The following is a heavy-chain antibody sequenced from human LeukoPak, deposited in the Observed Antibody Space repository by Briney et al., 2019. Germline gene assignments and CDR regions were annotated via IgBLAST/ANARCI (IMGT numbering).Heavy chain of an antibody. CDR3: ARDGDATYYYGSGSVTKVDYFDY. D-gene: IGHD3-10*01. V-gene: IGHV3-23*01. CDR1: GFTFSSYW. CDR2: ISGSGGST. J-gene: IGHJ4*01. Sequence: GGSLRLSCAASGFTFSSYWMSWVRQAPGKGLEWVSAISGSGGSTYYADSVKGRFTISRDNSKNTLYLQMDSLRAEDTAVYYCARDGDATYYYGSGSVTKVDYFDYWGQEPWSPSPQ.